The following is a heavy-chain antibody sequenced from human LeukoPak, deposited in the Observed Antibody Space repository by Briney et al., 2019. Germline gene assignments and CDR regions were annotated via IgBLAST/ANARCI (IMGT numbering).Heavy chain of an antibody. CDR1: GFTFRGFL. Sequence: GGSLRLSCAASGFTFRGFLMSWVRQTPGKGLEWVANIKQDGSEKYYADSVKGRFTISRDNTKNSLSLQMNSLRAEDTAVYYCAIAGSNWNYVYWGQGTLVTVSS. V-gene: IGHV3-7*01. J-gene: IGHJ4*02. CDR2: IKQDGSEK. CDR3: AIAGSNWNYVY. D-gene: IGHD1-7*01.